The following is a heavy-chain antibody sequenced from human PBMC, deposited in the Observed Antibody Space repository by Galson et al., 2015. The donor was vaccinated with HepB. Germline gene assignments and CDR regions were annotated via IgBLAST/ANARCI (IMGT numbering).Heavy chain of an antibody. V-gene: IGHV4-30-4*01. CDR1: GGSISSGDYY. CDR3: ARSRRRPSGYYYGDAFDI. D-gene: IGHD3-22*01. CDR2: IYYSGST. J-gene: IGHJ3*02. Sequence: LSLTCTVSGGSISSGDYYWSWIRQPPGKGLEWIGYIYYSGSTYYNPSLKSRVTISVDTSKNQFSLKLSSVTAADTAVYYCARSRRRPSGYYYGDAFDIWGQGTMVTVSS.